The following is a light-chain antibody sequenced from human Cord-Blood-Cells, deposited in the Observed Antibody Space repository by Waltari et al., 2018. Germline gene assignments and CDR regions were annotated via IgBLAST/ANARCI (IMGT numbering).Light chain of an antibody. CDR2: DVS. V-gene: IGLV2-11*01. CDR3: CSYAGSYTYV. J-gene: IGLJ1*01. Sequence: SALTQPRSVSGSPGQSVTISCTGTSSAVGGYNYVSWYQQHPGNAPKLMIYDVSKRPSGVPDRFSGSKSGNTASLTISGLQAEDEADYYCCSYAGSYTYVFGTGTKVTVL. CDR1: SSAVGGYNY.